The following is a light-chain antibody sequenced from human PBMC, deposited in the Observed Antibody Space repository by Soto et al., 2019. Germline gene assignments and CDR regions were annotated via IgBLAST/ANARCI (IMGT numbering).Light chain of an antibody. V-gene: IGKV1-12*01. CDR2: TAS. CDR1: QGISTW. J-gene: IGKJ4*01. Sequence: DIPMTQSPSSVSASVGDRVTNTRRASQGISTWLAWYQHKPEQAPKVLIYTASSLQSGIRARFSGKGSWTEFTLTRGSLHPEDFATYHCLQPNTFPLAFGGGTNVEI. CDR3: LQPNTFPLA.